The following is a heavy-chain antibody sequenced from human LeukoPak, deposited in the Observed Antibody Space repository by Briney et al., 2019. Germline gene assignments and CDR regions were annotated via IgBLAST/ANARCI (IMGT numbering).Heavy chain of an antibody. Sequence: GGSLRLSCAASGFTFGNYAMSWVRQAPGKGLEWVSAISGSGTSTYYTDSVKGRLTISRDNSKNTLYLQMNSLRAEDTAVYFCAKSAYNDSIGYYRGWGFAYWGQEPWSPSPQ. J-gene: IGHJ4*01. CDR2: ISGSGTST. CDR3: AKSAYNDSIGYYRGWGFAY. D-gene: IGHD3-22*01. V-gene: IGHV3-23*01. CDR1: GFTFGNYA.